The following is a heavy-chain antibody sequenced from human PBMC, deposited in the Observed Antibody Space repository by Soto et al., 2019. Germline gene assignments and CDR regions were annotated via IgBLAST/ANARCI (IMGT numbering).Heavy chain of an antibody. CDR2: INPSGGST. J-gene: IGHJ4*02. Sequence: QVQLVQSGAEVKKPGASVKVSCKASGYTFTSYYMHWVRQAPGQGLEWMGIINPSGGSTSYAQKFQGRVTMTRDTSTSTVYMELSSLRSEDTAVYYCARGARITMVRGVIITSFDYWGQGTLVTVSS. CDR1: GYTFTSYY. V-gene: IGHV1-46*03. CDR3: ARGARITMVRGVIITSFDY. D-gene: IGHD3-10*01.